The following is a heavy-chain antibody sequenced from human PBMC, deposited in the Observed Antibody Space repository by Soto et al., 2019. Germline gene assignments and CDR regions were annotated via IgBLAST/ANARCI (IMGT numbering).Heavy chain of an antibody. J-gene: IGHJ6*02. CDR3: ASARVIFGVVHYYGMDV. CDR2: IYYSGST. V-gene: IGHV4-39*07. D-gene: IGHD3-3*01. CDR1: GGSISMSSYY. Sequence: SETLALTCTVSGGSISMSSYYWDWVRQPPGKGLEWIGSIYYSGSTNYNPSLKSRVTISVDKSKNQFSLKLSSVTAADTAVYYCASARVIFGVVHYYGMDVWGQGTTVS.